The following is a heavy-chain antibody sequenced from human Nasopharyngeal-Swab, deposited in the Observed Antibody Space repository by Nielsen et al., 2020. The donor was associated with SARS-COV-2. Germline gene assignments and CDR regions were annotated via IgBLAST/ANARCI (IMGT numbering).Heavy chain of an antibody. J-gene: IGHJ3*02. Sequence: SGPTLVKPTETLRLTCTFSGSSLSTSGVGVGWIRQPPGKALEWLALIYWDDDKRYSPSLKSRLTITKDTSKNQVVLTMTNMDPVDTATYYCAHSGSGYRNADAFDIWGQGTMVTVSS. CDR3: AHSGSGYRNADAFDI. CDR2: IYWDDDK. CDR1: GSSLSTSGVG. D-gene: IGHD5-12*01. V-gene: IGHV2-5*02.